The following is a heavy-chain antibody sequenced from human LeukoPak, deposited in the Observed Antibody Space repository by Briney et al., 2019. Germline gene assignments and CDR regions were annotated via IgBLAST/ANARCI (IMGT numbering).Heavy chain of an antibody. V-gene: IGHV1-2*02. J-gene: IGHJ4*02. D-gene: IGHD6-13*01. Sequence: ASVKVSCKASGYTFTSYYMHWVRQAPGQGLEWMGWINPNSGGTNYAQKFQGRVTMTRDTSISTAYMELSRLRSDDTAVYYCARGGYSSSWPFDYWGQGTLVTVSS. CDR3: ARGGYSSSWPFDY. CDR1: GYTFTSYY. CDR2: INPNSGGT.